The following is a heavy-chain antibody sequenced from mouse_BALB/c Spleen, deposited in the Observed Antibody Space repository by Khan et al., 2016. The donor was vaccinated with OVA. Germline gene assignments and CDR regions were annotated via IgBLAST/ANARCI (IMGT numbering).Heavy chain of an antibody. V-gene: IGHV2-6-1*01. CDR1: GFSLTNYG. Sequence: QVQLKQSGPGLVAPSQSLSITSTISGFSLTNYGIHWVRQPPGKGLEWLVVIWSDGSTTYNSALKSRLTITKDNSKSQVFLKMNSLQTDDTAIYFCARQPYYHYNVMDYWGQGTSVTVSS. CDR2: IWSDGST. J-gene: IGHJ4*01. D-gene: IGHD2-10*01. CDR3: ARQPYYHYNVMDY.